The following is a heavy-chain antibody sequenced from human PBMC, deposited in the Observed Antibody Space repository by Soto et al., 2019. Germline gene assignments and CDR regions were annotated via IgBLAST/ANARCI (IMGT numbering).Heavy chain of an antibody. Sequence: GESLKISCKGSGYSFTSYWSGWVRQMPGKGLEWMGIIYPGDSDTRYSPSFQGQVTISADKSISTAYLQWSSLKASDTAMYYCARGSGSRFYYYYGLDVWGQGTTVTVSS. D-gene: IGHD3-10*01. V-gene: IGHV5-51*01. J-gene: IGHJ6*02. CDR3: ARGSGSRFYYYYGLDV. CDR2: IYPGDSDT. CDR1: GYSFTSYW.